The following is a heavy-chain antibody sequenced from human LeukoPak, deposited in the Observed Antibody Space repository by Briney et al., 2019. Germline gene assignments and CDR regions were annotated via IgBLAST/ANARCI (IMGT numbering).Heavy chain of an antibody. CDR1: GGSVSGGKDF. CDR2: IYYTGSA. J-gene: IGHJ4*02. Sequence: SETLSLTCAVSGGSVSGGKDFWGWIRQPPGKGLEWIGNIYYTGSAYYNPSLKSRVTISADTSKNEFSLNLRSVTAADTAVHYCARRGITYSTSFFEYWGKGKLVTVSS. V-gene: IGHV4-39*01. D-gene: IGHD2-2*01. CDR3: ARRGITYSTSFFEY.